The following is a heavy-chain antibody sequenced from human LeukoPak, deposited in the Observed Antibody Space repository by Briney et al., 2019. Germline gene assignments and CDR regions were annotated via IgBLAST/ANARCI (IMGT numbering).Heavy chain of an antibody. CDR1: GYTFTGYY. J-gene: IGHJ3*02. V-gene: IGHV1-2*02. Sequence: ASVKVSCKASGYTFTGYYMHWVRQAPGQGLEWMGWINPNSGGTNYAQKFQGRVTMTRDTSISTAYMELSRLRSDDTAVYYCARGPAYCGGDCYVEDAFDIWGQGTMVTVSS. D-gene: IGHD2-21*02. CDR2: INPNSGGT. CDR3: ARGPAYCGGDCYVEDAFDI.